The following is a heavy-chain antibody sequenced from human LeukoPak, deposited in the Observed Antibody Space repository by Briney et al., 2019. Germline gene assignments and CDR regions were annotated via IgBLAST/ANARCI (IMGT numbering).Heavy chain of an antibody. V-gene: IGHV3-23*01. CDR3: AKDPGLSGFYYFDY. D-gene: IGHD3-3*01. Sequence: GGSLRLSCAASGFTFSSYAMSWVRQAPGKGLGWVSAISGSGGSTYYADSVKGRFTISRDNSKNTLYLQMNSLRAEDTAVYYCAKDPGLSGFYYFDYWGQGTLVTVSS. J-gene: IGHJ4*02. CDR1: GFTFSSYA. CDR2: ISGSGGST.